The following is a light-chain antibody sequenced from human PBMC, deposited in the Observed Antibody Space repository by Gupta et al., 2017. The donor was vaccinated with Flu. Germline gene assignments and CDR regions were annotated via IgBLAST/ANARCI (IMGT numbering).Light chain of an antibody. CDR1: SSNIGSNA. CDR2: WSN. J-gene: IGLJ1*01. CDR3: SASDDSLHGQDV. Sequence: QSVLPQPPSASGTPGQRSTITCSGSSSNIGSNAVNWYQQVPGTSPKLLIVWSNHRPSGVPDRFACDTTCTSASPVTRALQSEDEADYYYSASDDSLHGQDVFGTGTKLTVL. V-gene: IGLV1-44*01.